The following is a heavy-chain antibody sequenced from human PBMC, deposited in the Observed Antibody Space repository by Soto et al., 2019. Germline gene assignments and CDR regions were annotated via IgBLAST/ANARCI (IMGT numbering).Heavy chain of an antibody. Sequence: EVQLLESGGGLVQPGGSLRLSCAASGFTFSSYAMSWVRQAPGKGLEWVSATTQTPWGRFTISRDNSRNTLHLQMNSLRVEDTAIYYCAKFFVETGGSSGWPWSFHFWGQGTLVTVSS. J-gene: IGHJ4*02. CDR3: AKFFVETGGSSGWPWSFHF. D-gene: IGHD6-25*01. CDR1: GFTFSSYA. V-gene: IGHV3-23*01.